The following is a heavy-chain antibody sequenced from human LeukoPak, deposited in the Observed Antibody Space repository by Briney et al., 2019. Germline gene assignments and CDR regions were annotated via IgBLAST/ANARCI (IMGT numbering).Heavy chain of an antibody. V-gene: IGHV4-59*01. CDR2: IYYSGST. CDR1: GGSISSYY. Sequence: SETLSLTCTVSGGSISSYYWSWIRQPPGKGLEWIGYIYYSGSTNYNPSLKSRVTISVDTSKNQFSLKLSSVTAADTAVYYCARAPDYYYYDSSGYDSWYFDLWDRGTLVTVSS. J-gene: IGHJ2*01. CDR3: ARAPDYYYYDSSGYDSWYFDL. D-gene: IGHD3-22*01.